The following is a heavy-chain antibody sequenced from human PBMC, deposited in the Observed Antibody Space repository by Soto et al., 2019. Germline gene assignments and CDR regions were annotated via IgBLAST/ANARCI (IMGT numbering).Heavy chain of an antibody. V-gene: IGHV3-23*01. J-gene: IGHJ5*01. CDR2: MSGSSSTT. D-gene: IGHD1-7*01. CDR1: GLTFSNYP. CDR3: AKNQERELPRVIDF. Sequence: GGSLRLSSATSGLTFSNYPMSRVRQAPGGGLEWVSSMSGSSSTTYYADSVTGRFTISRDRSKNTLYLQMSSLRAEDTALYYCAKNQERELPRVIDFWGQGTLVTVSS.